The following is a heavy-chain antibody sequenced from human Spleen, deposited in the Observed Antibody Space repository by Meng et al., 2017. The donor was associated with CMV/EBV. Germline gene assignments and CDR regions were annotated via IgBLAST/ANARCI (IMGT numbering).Heavy chain of an antibody. V-gene: IGHV3-33*01. CDR3: AARRDGYNYGDY. CDR2: IWYDGSNE. CDR1: GFTFSSYG. D-gene: IGHD5-24*01. Sequence: CAASGFTFSSYGMHWVRQAPGKGLEWVAVIWYDGSNEHYADSVKGRFTISRDNSKNTLYLQMNSLRAEDTGVYYCAARRDGYNYGDYWGQGTLVTVSS. J-gene: IGHJ4*02.